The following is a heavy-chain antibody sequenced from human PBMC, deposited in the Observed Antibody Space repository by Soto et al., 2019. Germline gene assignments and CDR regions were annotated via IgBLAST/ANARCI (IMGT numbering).Heavy chain of an antibody. D-gene: IGHD3-22*01. J-gene: IGHJ5*02. CDR2: ISKDGSGK. V-gene: IGHV3-30*04. CDR3: ARAAYYSSSGYSATWFHP. Sequence: QAQLMESGGGVVQPGRSLRLSCAASGFNFSTYSMHWVRQAPGKGLEWVAVISKDGSGKYFADSLKGRFTISRDNSRITLYLQMNSLRTEATAVYYCARAAYYSSSGYSATWFHPWGQGTLVIVSS. CDR1: GFNFSTYS.